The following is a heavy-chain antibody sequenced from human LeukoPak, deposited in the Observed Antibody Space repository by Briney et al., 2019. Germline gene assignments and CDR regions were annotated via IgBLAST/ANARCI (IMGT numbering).Heavy chain of an antibody. J-gene: IGHJ6*03. CDR2: IYYSGST. Sequence: PSETLSLTCTVSGGSLSSYYWSWIRQPPGKGLEWIGYIYYSGSTNYNPSLKSRVTISVDTSKNQFSLKLSSVTAADTAVYYCARGPSSSRYYYYYMDVWGKGTTVTVSS. V-gene: IGHV4-59*01. CDR3: ARGPSSSRYYYYYMDV. CDR1: GGSLSSYY. D-gene: IGHD6-6*01.